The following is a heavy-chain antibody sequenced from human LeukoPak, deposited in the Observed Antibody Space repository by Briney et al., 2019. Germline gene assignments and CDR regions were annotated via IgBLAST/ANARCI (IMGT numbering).Heavy chain of an antibody. V-gene: IGHV1-69*05. CDR3: ASPNRRDYYDSSGLNY. CDR1: GGTFSSYA. Sequence: GASVKVSCKASGGTFSSYAISWVRQAPGQGLEWMGRIIPIFGTANYAQKCQGRVTITTDESTSTAYMELSSLRSEDTAVYYCASPNRRDYYDSSGLNYWGQGTLVTVSS. CDR2: IIPIFGTA. D-gene: IGHD3-22*01. J-gene: IGHJ4*02.